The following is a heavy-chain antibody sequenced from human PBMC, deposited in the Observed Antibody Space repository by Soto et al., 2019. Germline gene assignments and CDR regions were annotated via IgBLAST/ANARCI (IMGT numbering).Heavy chain of an antibody. J-gene: IGHJ4*02. CDR1: GGSISSYY. CDR2: IYYSGST. CDR3: ARAKLPDCSSTSCYLDYFDY. V-gene: IGHV4-59*01. D-gene: IGHD2-2*01. Sequence: SETLSLTCTVSGGSISSYYWSWIRQPPGKGLEWIGYIYYSGSTNYNPPLKSRVTISVDTSKNQFSLKLSSVTAADTAVYYCARAKLPDCSSTSCYLDYFDYWGQGTLVTVSS.